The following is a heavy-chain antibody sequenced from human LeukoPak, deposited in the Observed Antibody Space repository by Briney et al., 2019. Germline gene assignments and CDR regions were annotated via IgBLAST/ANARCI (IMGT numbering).Heavy chain of an antibody. CDR2: IYYSGST. CDR3: ARPDYGDYGVPAWYFDL. Sequence: PSETLSLTCTVSGGSISSSSYYWGWIRQPPGKGLEWIGSIYYSGSTYYNPSLKSRVAISVDTSKNQFSLKLSSVTAADTAVYYCARPDYGDYGVPAWYFDLWGRGTLVTVSS. J-gene: IGHJ2*01. D-gene: IGHD4-17*01. CDR1: GGSISSSSYY. V-gene: IGHV4-39*07.